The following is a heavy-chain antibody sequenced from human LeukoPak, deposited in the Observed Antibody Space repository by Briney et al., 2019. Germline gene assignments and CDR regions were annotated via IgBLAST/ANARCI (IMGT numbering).Heavy chain of an antibody. D-gene: IGHD6-19*01. J-gene: IGHJ4*02. V-gene: IGHV3-23*01. CDR3: AKDQRIAVAHLAPAGP. CDR2: VSGSGGST. Sequence: PGGSLRLSCAASGFTFSSYAMSWVRQAPGKGLEWVSAVSGSGGSTYYADSVKGRFTISRDNSKNTLYLQMNSLRAEDTAVYYCAKDQRIAVAHLAPAGPWGQGTLVTVSS. CDR1: GFTFSSYA.